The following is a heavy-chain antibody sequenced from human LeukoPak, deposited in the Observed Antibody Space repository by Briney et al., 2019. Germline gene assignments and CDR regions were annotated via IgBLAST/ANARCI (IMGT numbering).Heavy chain of an antibody. Sequence: SETLSLTCTVSGGSISNFYWSWIRQPPGKGLEWIGYVYYSGSTYYNPSLKSRVTISGDTSKNQFSLKLRSVTAADTAVYYCARGRVGQQLVGRKNNYYYMDVWGKGTTVTISS. D-gene: IGHD6-13*01. V-gene: IGHV4-59*01. CDR1: GGSISNFY. J-gene: IGHJ6*03. CDR3: ARGRVGQQLVGRKNNYYYMDV. CDR2: VYYSGST.